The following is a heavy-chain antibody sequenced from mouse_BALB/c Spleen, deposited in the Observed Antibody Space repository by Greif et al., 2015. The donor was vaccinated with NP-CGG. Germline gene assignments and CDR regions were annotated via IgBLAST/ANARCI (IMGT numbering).Heavy chain of an antibody. CDR2: IYPGDGDT. Sequence: VKLQESGAELVRPGSSVKISCKASGYAFSSYWMNWVKQRPGQGLEWIGQIYPGDGDTNYNGKFKGKATLTADKSSSTAYMQLSSLTSEDSAVYFCARRSGYGVLFAYWGQGTLVTVSA. J-gene: IGHJ3*01. CDR1: GYAFSSYW. V-gene: IGHV1-80*01. CDR3: ARRSGYGVLFAY. D-gene: IGHD1-2*01.